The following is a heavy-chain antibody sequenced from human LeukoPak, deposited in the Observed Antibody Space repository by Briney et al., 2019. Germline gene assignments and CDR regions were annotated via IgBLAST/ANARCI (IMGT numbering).Heavy chain of an antibody. CDR2: ISGSGGST. Sequence: GGSLRLSCAASGFTFSSYAMSWVRQAPGKGLEWVSAISGSGGSTYYADSVKGRFTISRDNSKNTLYLQMNSLRAEDTAVYYCARFLEMATIKGYYYYGMDVWGQGTTVTVSS. CDR1: GFTFSSYA. CDR3: ARFLEMATIKGYYYYGMDV. D-gene: IGHD5-24*01. V-gene: IGHV3-23*01. J-gene: IGHJ6*02.